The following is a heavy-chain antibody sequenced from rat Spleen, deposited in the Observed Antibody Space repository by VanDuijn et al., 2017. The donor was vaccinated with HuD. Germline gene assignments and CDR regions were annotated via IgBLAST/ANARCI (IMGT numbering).Heavy chain of an antibody. J-gene: IGHJ2*01. Sequence: EVQLVESDGGLVQPGRSLKLSCAASGFTFSDYYMAWVRQAPKKGLEWVASISYDGTSTYYRDSVKGRFTISRDNAKNTLFLQMDSLRSEDTATYYCARRHYGYTDYFDYWGQGVMVTVSS. D-gene: IGHD1-9*01. CDR2: ISYDGTST. CDR1: GFTFSDYY. V-gene: IGHV5-7*01. CDR3: ARRHYGYTDYFDY.